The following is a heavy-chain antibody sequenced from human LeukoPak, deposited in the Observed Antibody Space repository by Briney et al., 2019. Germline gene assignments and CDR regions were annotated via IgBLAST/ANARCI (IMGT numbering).Heavy chain of an antibody. V-gene: IGHV3-15*01. CDR1: GFTFSNAW. Sequence: GGSLRLPCAASGFTFSNAWMSWVRQAPGKGLEWVGRIKSKTDGGTTDYAAPVKGRFTISRDDSKNTLYLQMNSLKTEDTAVYYCTTEYYYDSSGYLFGAAFDIWGQGTMVTVSS. CDR3: TTEYYYDSSGYLFGAAFDI. D-gene: IGHD3-22*01. J-gene: IGHJ3*02. CDR2: IKSKTDGGTT.